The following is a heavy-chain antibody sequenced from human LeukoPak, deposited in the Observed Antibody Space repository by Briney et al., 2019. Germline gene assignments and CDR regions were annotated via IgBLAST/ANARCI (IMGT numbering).Heavy chain of an antibody. CDR3: ARDSPEGTYAFDN. V-gene: IGHV4-39*07. J-gene: IGHJ4*02. Sequence: SETLSLTCTVFDGSISSSSDPWGWIRQPPGKVLEWIGSVHYSGTAYYNPSLRSRVTISLDASKNQFSVRLTSLNAADTAVYFCARDSPEGTYAFDNWGQGTLVTVSS. CDR2: VHYSGTA. CDR1: DGSISSSSDP. D-gene: IGHD3-16*01.